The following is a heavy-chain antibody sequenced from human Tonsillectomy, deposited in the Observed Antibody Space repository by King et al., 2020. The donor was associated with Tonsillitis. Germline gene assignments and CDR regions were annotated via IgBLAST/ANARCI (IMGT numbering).Heavy chain of an antibody. CDR3: AKVNYDILTHFDY. D-gene: IGHD3-9*01. CDR2: ISGSGGST. J-gene: IGHJ4*02. Sequence: VQLVESGGGLVQPGGSLRLSCAASGFTFSSSVMSWVRQAPGKGLGWVSTISGSGGSTYYADSVKGRFTISRDNSKNTLYLQMNSLRAEDTAVYYCAKVNYDILTHFDYWGQGTLVTVSS. CDR1: GFTFSSSV. V-gene: IGHV3-23*04.